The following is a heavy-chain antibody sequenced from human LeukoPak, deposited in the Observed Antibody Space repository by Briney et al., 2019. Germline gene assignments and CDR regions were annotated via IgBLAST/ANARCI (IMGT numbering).Heavy chain of an antibody. CDR2: ISHTGSTM. D-gene: IGHD3-10*01. J-gene: IGHJ6*02. Sequence: PGGSLRLSCAASGFSFSSYSMNWVRQAPGKGLEWVSYISHTGSTMSYADSVKGRFTISRDNARNSLYLQMNSLRAEDTALYYCAIPPLSGTGSSRPLAGMDVWGQGTTVTVSS. CDR1: GFSFSSYS. CDR3: AIPPLSGTGSSRPLAGMDV. V-gene: IGHV3-48*04.